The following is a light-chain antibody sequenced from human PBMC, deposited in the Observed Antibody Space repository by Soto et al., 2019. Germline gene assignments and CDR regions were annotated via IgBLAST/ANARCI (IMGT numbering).Light chain of an antibody. J-gene: IGLJ1*01. CDR1: SSDVGDYDF. CDR2: DVT. V-gene: IGLV2-11*01. Sequence: QSALTQPRSVSGSPGQSVTISCTATSSDVGDYDFVSWYQQHPAKAPKLIVYDVTKRPSGVPDRFSGSKSGNTASLTISGLQAEDEADYYCCSYAGSYTLYVFGTGTKVTV. CDR3: CSYAGSYTLYV.